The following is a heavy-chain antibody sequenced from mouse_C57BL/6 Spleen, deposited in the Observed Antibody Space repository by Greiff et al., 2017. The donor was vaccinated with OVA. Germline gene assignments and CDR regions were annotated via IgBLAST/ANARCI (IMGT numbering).Heavy chain of an antibody. CDR2: ISYDGSN. D-gene: IGHD4-1*01. J-gene: IGHJ3*01. V-gene: IGHV3-6*01. CDR1: GYSITSGYY. CDR3: ARSELGHFAY. Sequence: EVQLQESGPGLVKPSQSLSLTCSVTGYSITSGYYWNWIRQFPGNKLEWMGYISYDGSNNYNPSLKNRISITRDTSKNQFFLKLNSVTTEDTATYYCARSELGHFAYWGQGTLVTVSA.